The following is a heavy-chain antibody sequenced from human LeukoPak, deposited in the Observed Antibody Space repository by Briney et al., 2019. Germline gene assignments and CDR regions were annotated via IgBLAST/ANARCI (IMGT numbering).Heavy chain of an antibody. Sequence: PGGSLRLSCAASGFTFSSYWMHWVRQAPGKGLVWVSRINSDGSSTSYADSVKGRFTISRDNAKNTLYLQMNSLRAEDTAVYYCAKDLKTSGSYFLRDYYGMDVWGQGTTVTVSS. J-gene: IGHJ6*02. CDR2: INSDGSST. CDR1: GFTFSSYW. D-gene: IGHD1-26*01. V-gene: IGHV3-74*01. CDR3: AKDLKTSGSYFLRDYYGMDV.